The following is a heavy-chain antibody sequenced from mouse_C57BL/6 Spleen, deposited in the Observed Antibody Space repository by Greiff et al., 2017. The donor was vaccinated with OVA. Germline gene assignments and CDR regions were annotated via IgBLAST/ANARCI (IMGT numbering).Heavy chain of an antibody. CDR1: GYTFTSYW. D-gene: IGHD1-1*02. CDR2: IGPSDSYT. Sequence: VQLQQPGAELVKPGASVKLSCKASGYTFTSYWMQWVKQRPGQGLEWIGEIGPSDSYTNYNQKFKGKATLTVDTSSSTAYLQLSSLTSEDSAVYYCARRIGNMGFDVWGTGTTVTVSS. V-gene: IGHV1-50*01. J-gene: IGHJ1*03. CDR3: ARRIGNMGFDV.